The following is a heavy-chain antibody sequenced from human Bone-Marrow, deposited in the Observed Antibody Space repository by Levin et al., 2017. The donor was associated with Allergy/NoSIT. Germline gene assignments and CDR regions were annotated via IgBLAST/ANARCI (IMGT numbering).Heavy chain of an antibody. V-gene: IGHV2-70*01. J-gene: IGHJ3*02. CDR1: GRGKKRRGRC. Sequence: SGPTLVKEKKRRKRSGKGEGRGKKRRGRCVSWILQLSGTFLFGFSLLSFSSDPYYSTSLKSRLTISKDSSKTQVVLTMTNMDPVDTATYYCARTSMDITGDRAFDICGQGTVVTVSS. D-gene: IGHD2-2*03. CDR2: LSFSSDP. CDR3: ARTSMDITGDRAFDI.